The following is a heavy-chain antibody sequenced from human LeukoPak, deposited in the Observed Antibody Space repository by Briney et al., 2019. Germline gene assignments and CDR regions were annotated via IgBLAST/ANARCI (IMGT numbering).Heavy chain of an antibody. D-gene: IGHD2-15*01. CDR2: ITNSGTTI. CDR1: GFTFTDYY. V-gene: IGHV3-11*01. J-gene: IGHJ6*02. CDR3: ARERAAGKYYGMDV. Sequence: PGGSLRLSCAASGFTFTDYYMSWIRQAPGKGLEWVSYITNSGTTIYYADSVKGRFTISRDNAKNSLYLQMNSLRAEDTAVYYCARERAAGKYYGMDVWGQGTTVTVSS.